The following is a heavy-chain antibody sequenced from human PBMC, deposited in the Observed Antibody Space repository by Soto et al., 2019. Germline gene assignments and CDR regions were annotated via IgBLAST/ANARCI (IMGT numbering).Heavy chain of an antibody. J-gene: IGHJ6*02. Sequence: QLQLQESGPGLVKPSETLSLTCTVSGGSISSSSYYWGWIRQPPGKGLEWIGSIYYSGSTYYNPSLKSRVTISVDTSKNQFSLKLSSVTAADTAVYYCARPAVTQYYYSGMDVWGQGTTVTVSS. CDR3: ARPAVTQYYYSGMDV. V-gene: IGHV4-39*01. CDR2: IYYSGST. D-gene: IGHD6-19*01. CDR1: GGSISSSSYY.